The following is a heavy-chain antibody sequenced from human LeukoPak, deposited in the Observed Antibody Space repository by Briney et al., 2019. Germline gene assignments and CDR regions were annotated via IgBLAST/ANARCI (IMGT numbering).Heavy chain of an antibody. J-gene: IGHJ5*01. Sequence: GGSLRLSCAASGFTFSSYAMSWVRQAPGKGLEWVSTISGSGDSTYYADSVKGRFTISRDSSRNTLYLQMSSLRADDTAVYNCANAHDRIGSWGQGTLVTVSS. V-gene: IGHV3-23*01. CDR3: ANAHDRIGS. D-gene: IGHD3-22*01. CDR1: GFTFSSYA. CDR2: ISGSGDST.